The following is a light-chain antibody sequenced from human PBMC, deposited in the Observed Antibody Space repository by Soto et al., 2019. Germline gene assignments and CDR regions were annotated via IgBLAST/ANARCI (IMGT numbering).Light chain of an antibody. V-gene: IGLV2-14*01. CDR3: RSYTSSNTLVV. CDR1: SSDVGGYNY. Sequence: QSVLTQPASVSGSPGQSITISCTGTSSDVGGYNYVSWYQQHPGKAPKLMIYEVSNRPSGVSNRFSGSKSGNTASLTISGLQTEDEADYYCRSYTSSNTLVVFGGGTKLTVL. CDR2: EVS. J-gene: IGLJ2*01.